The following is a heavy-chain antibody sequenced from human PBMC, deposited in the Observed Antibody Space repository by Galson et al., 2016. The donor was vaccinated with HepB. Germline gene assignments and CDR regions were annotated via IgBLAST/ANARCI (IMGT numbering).Heavy chain of an antibody. CDR1: GGTFNNHG. CDR3: ARGGSSGPGLFHYYYAMDV. Sequence: SVKVSCKASGGTFNNHGISWVRQAPGRGLEWMGGIIPIFGTPNYAQKFQGRVTITADESTSTVYMMLSSLRSDDTAVYYCARGGSSGPGLFHYYYAMDVWGQGTTVTVPS. CDR2: IIPIFGTP. D-gene: IGHD3-10*01. V-gene: IGHV1-69*13. J-gene: IGHJ6*02.